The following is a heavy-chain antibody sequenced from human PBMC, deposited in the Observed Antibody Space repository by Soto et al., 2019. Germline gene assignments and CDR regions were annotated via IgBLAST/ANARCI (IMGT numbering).Heavy chain of an antibody. CDR1: GFTFSSYS. D-gene: IGHD4-4*01. V-gene: IGHV3-21*01. CDR2: ISSSSSYI. J-gene: IGHJ6*04. CDR3: ARDLYSNYGTGHGMDV. Sequence: TGGSLRLSCAASGFTFSSYSMNWVRQAPGKGLEWVSSISSSSSYIYYADSVKGRFTISRDNAKNSLYLQMNSLRAEDTAVYYCARDLYSNYGTGHGMDVWGKGTTVTVSS.